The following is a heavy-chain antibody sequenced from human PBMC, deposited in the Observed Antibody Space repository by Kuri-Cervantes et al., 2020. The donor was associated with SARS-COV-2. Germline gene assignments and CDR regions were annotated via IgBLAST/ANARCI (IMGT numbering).Heavy chain of an antibody. Sequence: GESLKISCEVSGFLFSASAIHWVRQGSGKGLEWVGRVRGKANNYATAYAASVKGRFTISRDDSKNMAYLQMNSLRAEDTAVYYCAKDRGSSSWYQPPGYWGQGTLVTVSS. V-gene: IGHV3-73*01. J-gene: IGHJ4*02. CDR2: VRGKANNYAT. CDR3: AKDRGSSSWYQPPGY. D-gene: IGHD6-13*01. CDR1: GFLFSASA.